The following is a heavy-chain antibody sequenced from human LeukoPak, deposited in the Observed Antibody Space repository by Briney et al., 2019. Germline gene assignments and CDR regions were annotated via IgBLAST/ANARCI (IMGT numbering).Heavy chain of an antibody. CDR3: ARDGYYYGSGSYYKVDFDY. V-gene: IGHV3-23*01. J-gene: IGHJ4*02. CDR2: ISGSGGST. Sequence: GGTLRLSCAASGFPFSSYGMSWVRQAPGKGLEWVSAISGSGGSTYYADSVKGRFTISRDNSKNTLYLQMNSLRAEDTAVYYCARDGYYYGSGSYYKVDFDYWGQGTLVTVSS. CDR1: GFPFSSYG. D-gene: IGHD3-10*01.